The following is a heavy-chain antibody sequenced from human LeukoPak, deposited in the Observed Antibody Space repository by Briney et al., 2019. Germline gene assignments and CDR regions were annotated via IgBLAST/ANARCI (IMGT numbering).Heavy chain of an antibody. Sequence: SETLSLTCTVSGDSISSGGYYWSWIRQHPGKGLEWIGYIHYSGSTNYNPSLKSRVTISVDTSKNQFTLKLSSVTAADTAVYFCAREEHLRYLRYFQHWGQGTLVTVSS. CDR1: GDSISSGGYY. D-gene: IGHD4-17*01. V-gene: IGHV4-61*08. CDR3: AREEHLRYLRYFQH. CDR2: IHYSGST. J-gene: IGHJ1*01.